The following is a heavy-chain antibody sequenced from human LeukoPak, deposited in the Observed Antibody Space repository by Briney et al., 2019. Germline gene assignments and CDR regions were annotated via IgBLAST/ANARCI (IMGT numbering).Heavy chain of an antibody. Sequence: GESLKISCKGSGDNFNNYWIAWVRQTPGKGLEWMGIIYPGDSDSKYNPSFQGQVTISADKSISTAYLQWSSLTASDTAMYYCARSIAEGAFNIWGQGTMVTVSS. J-gene: IGHJ3*02. D-gene: IGHD6-6*01. CDR3: ARSIAEGAFNI. V-gene: IGHV5-51*01. CDR1: GDNFNNYW. CDR2: IYPGDSDS.